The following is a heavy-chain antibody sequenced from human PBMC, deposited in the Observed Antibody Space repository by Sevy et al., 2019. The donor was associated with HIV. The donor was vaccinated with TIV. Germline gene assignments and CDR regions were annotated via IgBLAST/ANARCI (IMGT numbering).Heavy chain of an antibody. CDR3: ARDRGAHSSGYLGTFDY. D-gene: IGHD3-22*01. V-gene: IGHV4-30-4*01. CDR1: GGSISSGDYY. Sequence: SETLSLTCTVSGGSISSGDYYWSWIRQPPGKGLEWIGYIYYSGSTYYNPSLKSRVTISVDTSKNQFSLKLSSVTAADTAGYYCARDRGAHSSGYLGTFDYWGQGTLVTVSS. CDR2: IYYSGST. J-gene: IGHJ4*02.